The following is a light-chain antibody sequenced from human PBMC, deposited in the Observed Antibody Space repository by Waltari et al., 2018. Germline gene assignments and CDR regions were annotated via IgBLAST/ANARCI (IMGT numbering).Light chain of an antibody. Sequence: DIQMTQSPSSLSASGGDRVTITCRASQVISIYLAWYQQKPGKVPKLLIYAASTLQSGVPSRFSGSGSGTDFTLTISSLQPEDVATYYCQNYNSVPLTFGGGTKVEIK. J-gene: IGKJ4*01. CDR2: AAS. CDR3: QNYNSVPLT. V-gene: IGKV1-27*01. CDR1: QVISIY.